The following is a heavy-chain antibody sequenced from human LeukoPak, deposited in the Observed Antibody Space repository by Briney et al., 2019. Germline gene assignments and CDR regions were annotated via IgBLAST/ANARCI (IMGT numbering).Heavy chain of an antibody. CDR2: ISSSGGRT. V-gene: IGHV3-48*03. CDR3: ARDAREDGRFDP. Sequence: GGSLRLSCAASGFTFSSYAMSWVRQAPGKGLEWVSFISSSGGRTYYAESVKGRFTVSRDNAKNSLYLQMNSLRAEDTAVYYCARDAREDGRFDPWGQGTLVTVSS. CDR1: GFTFSSYA. J-gene: IGHJ5*02. D-gene: IGHD5-24*01.